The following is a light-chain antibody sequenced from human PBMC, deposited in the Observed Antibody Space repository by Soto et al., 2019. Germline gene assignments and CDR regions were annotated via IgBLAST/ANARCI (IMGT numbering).Light chain of an antibody. CDR1: QGISSW. CDR2: GAS. CDR3: QQANSFPIT. Sequence: EIQMTQSPSSVSASPGERATLSCRASQGISSWLAWYQQKAGKAPNLLIYGASNLHSGVPSRFSGSGSGTNFTLTSSSLQPEDFATYYCQQANSFPITFGQGTRLDIK. V-gene: IGKV1-12*01. J-gene: IGKJ5*01.